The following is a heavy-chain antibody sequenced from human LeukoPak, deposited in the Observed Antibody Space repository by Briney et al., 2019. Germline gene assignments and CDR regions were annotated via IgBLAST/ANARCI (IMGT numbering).Heavy chain of an antibody. Sequence: PSETLSLTCTVSGGSISSYYWSWIRQPPGKGLEWIGSIYYSGSTYYNPSLKSRVTISVDTAKNQFSLKLSSVTAADTAVYYCARDLALWFGELLPYYFDYWGQGTLVTVSS. V-gene: IGHV4-39*07. CDR1: GGSISSYY. CDR3: ARDLALWFGELLPYYFDY. J-gene: IGHJ4*02. CDR2: IYYSGST. D-gene: IGHD3-10*01.